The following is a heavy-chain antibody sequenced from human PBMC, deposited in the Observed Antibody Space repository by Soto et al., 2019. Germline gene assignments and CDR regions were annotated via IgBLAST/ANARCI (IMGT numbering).Heavy chain of an antibody. CDR3: ARWGTTGGLDV. J-gene: IGHJ1*01. CDR2: TSYDGSDK. Sequence: QVQLVESGGGVVQPGTSLRVSCVGSGFTFRSYVIHWVRQAPGKVLEWVALTSYDGSDKYYGDSVRGRFTISRDNSRNTVDLQMDSRRLEDTALYYCARWGTTGGLDVWGQGTLVSVSS. CDR1: GFTFRSYV. V-gene: IGHV3-30*19. D-gene: IGHD3-16*01.